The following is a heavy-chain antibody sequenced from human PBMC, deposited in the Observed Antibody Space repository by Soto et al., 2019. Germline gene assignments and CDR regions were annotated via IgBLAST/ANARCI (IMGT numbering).Heavy chain of an antibody. V-gene: IGHV3-48*02. Sequence: PGGLLRLNFLDSGFTFMSHSFYWVRQAPGKGLEWISYISSSSDTIYYADSVKGRFIISRDNVKNSVFLQMNSLRDEDSATYYCASHLGSYDVDYWGQGKLVIVSS. J-gene: IGHJ4*02. CDR3: ASHLGSYDVDY. D-gene: IGHD1-26*01. CDR2: ISSSSDTI. CDR1: GFTFMSHS.